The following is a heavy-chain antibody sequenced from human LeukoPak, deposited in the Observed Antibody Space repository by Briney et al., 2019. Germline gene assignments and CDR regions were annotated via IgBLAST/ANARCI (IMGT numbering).Heavy chain of an antibody. CDR1: GFTFNSYA. CDR3: AKTHGDYVYYFFYAMDV. D-gene: IGHD4-17*01. CDR2: ITGSVGSP. Sequence: GGSLRLSCAASGFTFNSYAMSWVRQAPGKGLEWVSVITGSVGSPYYADSVKGRFTISRDNSRNTLYLQMNSLRAEDSAVYYCAKTHGDYVYYFFYAMDVWGQGTAVTVSS. V-gene: IGHV3-23*01. J-gene: IGHJ6*02.